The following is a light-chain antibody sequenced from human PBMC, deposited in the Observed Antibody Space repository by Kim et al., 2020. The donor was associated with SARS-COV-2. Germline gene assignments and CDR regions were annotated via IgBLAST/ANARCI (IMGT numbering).Light chain of an antibody. V-gene: IGLV1-40*01. Sequence: WVTICGTGGSSNIGAGYDVHWYQQLPGTAPKRLSYGNSNRPSGVPDRFSGSKSGTSAALAITGLQAEDEADYCCQSYDSSLSGYVFGTRTKVTVL. J-gene: IGLJ1*01. CDR3: QSYDSSLSGYV. CDR1: SSNIGAGYD. CDR2: GNS.